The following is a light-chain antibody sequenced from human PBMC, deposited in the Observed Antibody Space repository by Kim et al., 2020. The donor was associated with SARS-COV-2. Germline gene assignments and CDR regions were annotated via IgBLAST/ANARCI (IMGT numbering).Light chain of an antibody. CDR1: QSVTSSY. CDR2: GAS. Sequence: DIVLTQSPDTLSLSPGERATLSCRASQSVTSSYLAWYQQKPGQAPRLLIYGASSRATGIPDRFSGSGSGTDFTLTISRLEREDFAVYFCQQYGGSPITFGQGTRLEIK. J-gene: IGKJ5*01. CDR3: QQYGGSPIT. V-gene: IGKV3-20*01.